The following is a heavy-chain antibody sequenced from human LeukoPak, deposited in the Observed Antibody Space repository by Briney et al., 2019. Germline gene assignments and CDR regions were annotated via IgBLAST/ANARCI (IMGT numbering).Heavy chain of an antibody. V-gene: IGHV3-48*04. D-gene: IGHD6-13*01. J-gene: IGHJ4*02. CDR3: ASDRREQRLVFFDS. Sequence: GGSLRLSCEASGFTFSTYSMSWVRQAPGKGLEWVSYISSSSRTIYYADSVKGQFTISRDNAKNSLYMQMNSLGSEDTALYYCASDRREQRLVFFDSWGQGTLVTVSS. CDR1: GFTFSTYS. CDR2: ISSSSRTI.